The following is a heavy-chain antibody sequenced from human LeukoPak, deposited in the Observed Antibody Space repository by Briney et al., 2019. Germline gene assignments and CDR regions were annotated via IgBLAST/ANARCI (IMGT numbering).Heavy chain of an antibody. CDR2: LSGSGSGT. CDR3: AIQGFIGDGDYK. Sequence: QPGGSLRLSCAGSAFTFNSYALRRVRQVPGKGLEWVSALSGSGSGTYYADSVKGRFTISRDNSKNTLFLQMNRPRAEDTAVYYCAIQGFIGDGDYKWGQGTLVTVSS. J-gene: IGHJ4*02. D-gene: IGHD4-17*01. CDR1: AFTFNSYA. V-gene: IGHV3-23*01.